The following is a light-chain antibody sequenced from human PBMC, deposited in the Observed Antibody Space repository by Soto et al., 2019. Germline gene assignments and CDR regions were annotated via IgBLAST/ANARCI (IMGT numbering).Light chain of an antibody. V-gene: IGKV3D-15*01. CDR1: QRVSSD. Sequence: PGAIAPLSCRTSQRVSSDFLAWYQQKAGQAPRLLIYGPSNRATGVPDRFSGTGSETDFTLTISGLQSEDSAVYFCQQYNNWTFSFGQGTRLEIK. J-gene: IGKJ5*01. CDR3: QQYNNWTFS. CDR2: GPS.